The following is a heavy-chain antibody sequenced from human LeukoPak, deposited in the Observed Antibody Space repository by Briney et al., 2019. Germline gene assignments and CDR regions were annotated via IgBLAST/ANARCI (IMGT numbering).Heavy chain of an antibody. J-gene: IGHJ3*02. V-gene: IGHV4-59*12. D-gene: IGHD4-17*01. CDR1: GGSLSGYY. Sequence: SETLSLTCAVYGGSLSGYYWSWIRQPPGKGLEWIGYIYYSGSTNYNPSLKSRVTISVDTSKNQFSLKLSSVTAADTAVYYCARDQGLDDYGDLDAFDIWGQGTMVTVSS. CDR2: IYYSGST. CDR3: ARDQGLDDYGDLDAFDI.